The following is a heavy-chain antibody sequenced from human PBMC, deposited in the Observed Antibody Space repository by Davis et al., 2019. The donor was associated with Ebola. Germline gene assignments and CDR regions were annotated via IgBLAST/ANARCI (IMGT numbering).Heavy chain of an antibody. V-gene: IGHV1-2*02. Sequence: AASVKVSCKASGYTFTAYYMHWVRQAPGQGLEWMGMINPNDGRTIYAQKFQGRVTMTRDTSISTAYMELSRLRSDDTAVYYCARGCSSTSCYLFDYWGQGTLVTVSS. D-gene: IGHD2-2*01. CDR3: ARGCSSTSCYLFDY. J-gene: IGHJ4*02. CDR1: GYTFTAYY. CDR2: INPNDGRT.